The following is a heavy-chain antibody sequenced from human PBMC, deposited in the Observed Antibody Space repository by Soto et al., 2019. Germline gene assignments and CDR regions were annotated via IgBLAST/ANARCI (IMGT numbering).Heavy chain of an antibody. J-gene: IGHJ4*02. V-gene: IGHV1-8*01. CDR2: MNPNSGNT. CDR3: ARASWSPRAFDY. CDR1: GYTFTSYD. D-gene: IGHD1-26*01. Sequence: GASVKVSCKASGYTFTSYDINWVRQATGQGLEWMGWMNPNSGNTGYAQKFQGRVTMTRNTSISTAYMELSSLRSEDTAVYYCARASWSPRAFDYWGQGTLVTVSS.